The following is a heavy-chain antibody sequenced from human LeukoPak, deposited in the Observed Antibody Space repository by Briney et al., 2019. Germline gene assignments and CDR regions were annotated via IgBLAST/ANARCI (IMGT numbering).Heavy chain of an antibody. J-gene: IGHJ5*02. D-gene: IGHD4-17*01. CDR1: GFTFSSYS. CDR2: IKQDGNEK. Sequence: GGSLRLSCAASGFTFSSYSMNWVRQAPGKGLEWVASIKQDGNEKYYVDSVKGRFAISSDNAKNSLYLQMNSLRAEDTAVYYCARSINGAFDLWGQGILVTVSS. CDR3: ARSINGAFDL. V-gene: IGHV3-7*01.